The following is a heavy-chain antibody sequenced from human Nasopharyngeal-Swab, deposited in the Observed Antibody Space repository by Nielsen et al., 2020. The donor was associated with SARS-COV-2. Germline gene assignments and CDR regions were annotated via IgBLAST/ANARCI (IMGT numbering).Heavy chain of an antibody. CDR2: INHSGST. V-gene: IGHV4-34*01. Sequence: SETLSLTCAVYGGSFSGYYWSWIRQPPGKGLEWIGEINHSGSTNYNPSLKSRVTISVDTSKNQFSLKLSSVTAADTAVYYCARAGSVRRYSYGYDGYYYGMDVWGQGTTVTVSS. J-gene: IGHJ6*02. CDR1: GGSFSGYY. D-gene: IGHD5-18*01. CDR3: ARAGSVRRYSYGYDGYYYGMDV.